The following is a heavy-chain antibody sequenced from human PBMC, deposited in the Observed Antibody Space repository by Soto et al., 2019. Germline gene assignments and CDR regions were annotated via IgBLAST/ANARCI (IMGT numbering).Heavy chain of an antibody. D-gene: IGHD3-10*01. Sequence: SETLSLTCTVSGGSISSSSYYWGWIRQPPGKGLEWIGSIYYSGSTYYNPSLKSRVTISVDTSKNQFSLKLSSVTAADTAVYYCARGSGSYYNRKYKWFDPWGQGTLVSVS. CDR1: GGSISSSSYY. J-gene: IGHJ5*02. CDR3: ARGSGSYYNRKYKWFDP. V-gene: IGHV4-39*01. CDR2: IYYSGST.